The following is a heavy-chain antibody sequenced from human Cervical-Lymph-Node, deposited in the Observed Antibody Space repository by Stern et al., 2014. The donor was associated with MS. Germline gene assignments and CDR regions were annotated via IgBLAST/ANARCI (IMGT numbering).Heavy chain of an antibody. D-gene: IGHD3-10*01. CDR1: GYTFTSHY. CDR3: ARGFVSTANWFDH. CDR2: CNPSSDST. V-gene: IGHV1-46*01. J-gene: IGHJ5*02. Sequence: QVQLVQSGAEVKKPGASVTVSCKASGYTFTSHYIHWVRQAPGQGLEWMGICNPSSDSTSSATLFQGRLTMTWDTSTSTVNMHLSSLTSEDTAVYYCARGFVSTANWFDHWGQGTLVTVSS.